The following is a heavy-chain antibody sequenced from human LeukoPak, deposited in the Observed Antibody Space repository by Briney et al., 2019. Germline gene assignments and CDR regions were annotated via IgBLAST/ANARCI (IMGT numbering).Heavy chain of an antibody. CDR2: ISSSGDST. J-gene: IGHJ2*01. V-gene: IGHV3-23*01. CDR1: GFTFSSYS. D-gene: IGHD3-10*01. CDR3: AKIGVIGNWYFDL. Sequence: PGGSLRLSCAATGFTFSSYSMNWVRQAPWKGPEWVSSISSSGDSTFYADSVKGRFTISRDNSKNTLYLQMNSLRAEDTAVYYCAKIGVIGNWYFDLWGRGTLVTVSS.